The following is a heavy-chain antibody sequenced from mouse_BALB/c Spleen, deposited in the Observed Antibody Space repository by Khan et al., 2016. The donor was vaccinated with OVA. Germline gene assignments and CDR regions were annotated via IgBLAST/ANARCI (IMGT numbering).Heavy chain of an antibody. D-gene: IGHD2-3*01. V-gene: IGHV1-74*01. CDR2: IHPSDNET. CDR1: GYSFTSYW. J-gene: IGHJ2*01. CDR3: ARSHYDVYPYYFDY. Sequence: QVQLQQPGAELVRPGASVKLSCKASGYSFTSYWMNWVKQRPGQGLEWIGMIHPSDNETRLNQKFKDKATLTVDKSSSTAYMQLSSPTSEDSAVYSCARSHYDVYPYYFDYWGQGTTLTVSS.